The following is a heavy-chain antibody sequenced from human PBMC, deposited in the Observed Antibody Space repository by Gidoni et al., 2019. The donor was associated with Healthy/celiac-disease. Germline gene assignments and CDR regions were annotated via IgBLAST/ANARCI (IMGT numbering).Heavy chain of an antibody. CDR2: ISWNSGSI. Sequence: EVQLVESGGGLVQPGRSLRLSCSASGFTFHASAMHWVRPAPGKGLECVSGISWNSGSIGYADSVKGRFTISRDNAKNSLYLQMNSLRAEDTALYYCAKDIYGGGNQWELPFDYWGQGTLVTVSS. D-gene: IGHD1-26*01. V-gene: IGHV3-9*01. J-gene: IGHJ4*02. CDR1: GFTFHASA. CDR3: AKDIYGGGNQWELPFDY.